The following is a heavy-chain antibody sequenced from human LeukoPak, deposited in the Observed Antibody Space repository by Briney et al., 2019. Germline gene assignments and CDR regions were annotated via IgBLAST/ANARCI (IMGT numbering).Heavy chain of an antibody. J-gene: IGHJ4*02. CDR2: ISWNSGSI. CDR1: GFTFDDYA. CDR3: AKAPPVEEYYFDY. Sequence: PGGSLRLSCAASGFTFDDYAMHWVRQAPGKGLEWVSGISWNSGSIGYADSVKGRFTISRDNAKNSLYLQMNSLRAEDTALYYCAKAPPVEEYYFDYWGQGTLVTVSS. V-gene: IGHV3-9*01.